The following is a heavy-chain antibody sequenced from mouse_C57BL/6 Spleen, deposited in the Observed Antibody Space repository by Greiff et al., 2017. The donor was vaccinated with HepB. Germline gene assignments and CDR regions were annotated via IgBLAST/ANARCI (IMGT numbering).Heavy chain of an antibody. J-gene: IGHJ4*01. CDR1: GYTFTSYW. CDR3: ASIYGSSYDYAMYY. D-gene: IGHD1-1*01. Sequence: VQLQQSGAELVKPGASVKLSCKASGYTFTSYWMHWVKQRPGQGLEWIGMIHPNSGSTNYNEKFKSKATLTVDKSSSTAYMQLSSLTSEDSAVYYWASIYGSSYDYAMYYWGQGTSVTVSS. V-gene: IGHV1-64*01. CDR2: IHPNSGST.